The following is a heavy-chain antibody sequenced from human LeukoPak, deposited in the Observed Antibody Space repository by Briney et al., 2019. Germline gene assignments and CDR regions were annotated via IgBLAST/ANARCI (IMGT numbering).Heavy chain of an antibody. J-gene: IGHJ4*02. CDR3: AKEDIVATISVVDY. V-gene: IGHV3-30*02. D-gene: IGHD5-12*01. Sequence: GGSLRLSCAASGFTFSSYGMHWVRQAPGKGLEWVAFIRYDGSNKYYADSVKGRFTISRDNSKNTLYLQMNSLRAEDTAVYYCAKEDIVATISVVDYWGQGTLSPSPQ. CDR1: GFTFSSYG. CDR2: IRYDGSNK.